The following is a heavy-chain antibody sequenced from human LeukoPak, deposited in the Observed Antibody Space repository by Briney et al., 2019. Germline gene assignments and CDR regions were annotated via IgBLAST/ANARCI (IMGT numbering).Heavy chain of an antibody. D-gene: IGHD3-9*01. J-gene: IGHJ6*03. CDR1: GYTFTSYG. Sequence: GASVKVSCKASGYTFTSYGISWVRQAPGQGLEWMGWISAYNGNTNYAQKLQGRVTMTTDTSTSTAYMELRSLRSDDTAVYYCARDQTRGLLRYFDWIAVRHYYYMDVWGKGTTVTVSS. CDR2: ISAYNGNT. CDR3: ARDQTRGLLRYFDWIAVRHYYYMDV. V-gene: IGHV1-18*01.